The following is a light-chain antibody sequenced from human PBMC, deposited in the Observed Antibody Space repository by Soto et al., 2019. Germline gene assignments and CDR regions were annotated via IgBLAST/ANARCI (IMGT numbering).Light chain of an antibody. CDR2: DGS. Sequence: EIVLTQSPGTLSWSPGKGTTLSCRASQSISRLYLSWYQQKPGQPPRLLIYDGSTRATGIPARFSGSGSGTDFTLTISSLEPEDFAVYYCQQRSNWPTFGQGTRLENK. CDR1: QSISRLY. V-gene: IGKV3-11*01. J-gene: IGKJ5*01. CDR3: QQRSNWPT.